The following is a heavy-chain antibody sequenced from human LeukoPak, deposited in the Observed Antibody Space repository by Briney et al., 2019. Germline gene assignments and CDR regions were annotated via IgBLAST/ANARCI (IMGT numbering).Heavy chain of an antibody. D-gene: IGHD5-18*01. CDR2: IYHSGST. J-gene: IGHJ6*03. CDR3: AREGYSSGLYYYMDV. V-gene: IGHV4-38-2*02. CDR1: GYSISSGYY. Sequence: PSETLSLTCTVSGYSISSGYYWGWIRQPPGKGLEWIGSIYHSGSTYYNPSLKSQVTISVDTSKNQFSLKLSSVTAADTAVYYCAREGYSSGLYYYMDVWGKGTTVTVSS.